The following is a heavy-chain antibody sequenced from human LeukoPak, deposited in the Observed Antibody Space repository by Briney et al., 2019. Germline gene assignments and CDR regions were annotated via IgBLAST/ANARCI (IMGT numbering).Heavy chain of an antibody. CDR3: ATGYYYDTSGLGY. CDR2: ISAYNGNT. Sequence: EASVKVSCKASGYTFTNYGISWVRQAPGQGLEWMGWISAYNGNTNYAQKLQVRVSMTTNTSTSTAYMELRSLRSDDTAVYYCATGYYYDTSGLGYWGEGTLVTVSS. CDR1: GYTFTNYG. D-gene: IGHD3-22*01. J-gene: IGHJ4*02. V-gene: IGHV1-18*01.